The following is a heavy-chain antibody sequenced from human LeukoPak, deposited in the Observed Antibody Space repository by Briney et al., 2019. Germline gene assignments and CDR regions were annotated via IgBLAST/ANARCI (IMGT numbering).Heavy chain of an antibody. D-gene: IGHD3-10*01. J-gene: IGHJ5*02. CDR2: IKQDGSEK. CDR1: GFTFRSYW. V-gene: IGHV3-7*01. Sequence: GGSLRLSCAASGFTFRSYWMSWVRQAPGKGLEWVANIKQDGSEKNYVDSVKGRFTISRDNAKNSLYLQMNSLRAEDTAVYYCARERGSGSYHPFDPWGQGTLVTVSS. CDR3: ARERGSGSYHPFDP.